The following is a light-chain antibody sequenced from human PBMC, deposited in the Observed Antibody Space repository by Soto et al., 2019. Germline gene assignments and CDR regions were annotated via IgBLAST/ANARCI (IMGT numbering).Light chain of an antibody. J-gene: IGKJ1*01. CDR3: QQYNSWWT. CDR2: KAS. CDR1: QSISSY. Sequence: DIQMTQSPSSLSASVGDRVTITCRASQSISSYLNWYQQKPGKAPKLLIYKASTLKSGVPSRFSGSGSGTDFTLSISSLQSEDFVVYYCQQYNSWWTVGQGTKVDIK. V-gene: IGKV1-5*03.